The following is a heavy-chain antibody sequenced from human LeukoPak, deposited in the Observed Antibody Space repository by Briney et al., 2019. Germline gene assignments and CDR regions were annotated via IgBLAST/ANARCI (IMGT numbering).Heavy chain of an antibody. Sequence: ASVKVSCKASGYTFANYGISWVRQAPGQGLDWMAWVSTYDGNTNYAEKFQGRVTLTTDTSTTTAYMELRSLRSDNTAVCYCARDRDPYYYDSSGYADYWGQGTLLTVSS. J-gene: IGHJ4*02. V-gene: IGHV1-18*01. CDR1: GYTFANYG. CDR3: ARDRDPYYYDSSGYADY. D-gene: IGHD3-22*01. CDR2: VSTYDGNT.